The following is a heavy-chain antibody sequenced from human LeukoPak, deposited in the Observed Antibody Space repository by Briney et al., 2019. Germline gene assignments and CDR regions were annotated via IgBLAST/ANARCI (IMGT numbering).Heavy chain of an antibody. Sequence: SETLSLTCAVYGGSFSGYCWSWIRQPPGKGLEWIGEINHSGSTNYNPSLKSRVTISVDTSKNQFSLKLSSVTAADTAVYYCARIYCSGGSCYVPYFDYWGQGTLVTVSS. D-gene: IGHD2-15*01. J-gene: IGHJ4*02. V-gene: IGHV4-34*01. CDR3: ARIYCSGGSCYVPYFDY. CDR2: INHSGST. CDR1: GGSFSGYC.